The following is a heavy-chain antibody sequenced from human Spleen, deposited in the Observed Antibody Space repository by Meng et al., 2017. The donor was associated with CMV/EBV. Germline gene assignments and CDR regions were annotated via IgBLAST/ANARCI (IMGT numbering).Heavy chain of an antibody. D-gene: IGHD3-22*01. J-gene: IGHJ4*02. V-gene: IGHV4-31*02. CDR1: RSDYY. Sequence: RSDYYWSSISQNAGKGLECIGYIYYSGSNYSNPSIKSRVIISLDTSKNQFSLKLSSVAAADTAVYYCARVSGRYDTSGYYQRFFDYWGQGTLVTVSS. CDR2: IYYSGSN. CDR3: ARVSGRYDTSGYYQRFFDY.